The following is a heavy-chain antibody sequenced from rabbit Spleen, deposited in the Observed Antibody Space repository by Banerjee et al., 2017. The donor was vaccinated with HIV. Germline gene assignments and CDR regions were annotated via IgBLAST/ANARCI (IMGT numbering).Heavy chain of an antibody. Sequence: QLKETGGGLVQPGGSLTLSCKASGFDFSNYCMSWVRQAPGKGLEWIGIIYSGKGNTDYASWVNGRFTISSDNAQNTVDLQMTSLTAADTATYFCARDRYGVIGWNFYLWGPGTLVTVS. J-gene: IGHJ4*01. D-gene: IGHD2-1*01. CDR1: GFDFSNYC. CDR2: IYSGKGNT. V-gene: IGHV1S7*01. CDR3: ARDRYGVIGWNFYL.